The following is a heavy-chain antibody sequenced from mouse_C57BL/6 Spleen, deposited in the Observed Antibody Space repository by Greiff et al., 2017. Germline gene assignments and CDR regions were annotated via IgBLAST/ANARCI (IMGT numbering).Heavy chain of an antibody. D-gene: IGHD1-1*01. CDR2: INPYNGGT. CDR1: GYTFTDYY. V-gene: IGHV1-19*01. CDR3: ARQGLYGSSRYFDV. J-gene: IGHJ1*03. Sequence: EVKLVESGPVLAKPGASVKMSCKASGYTFTDYYMNWVKQSHGKSLEWIGVINPYNGGTSYNQKFKGKATLTVDKSSSTAYMELNSLTSEDSAVYYCARQGLYGSSRYFDVWGTGTTVTVSS.